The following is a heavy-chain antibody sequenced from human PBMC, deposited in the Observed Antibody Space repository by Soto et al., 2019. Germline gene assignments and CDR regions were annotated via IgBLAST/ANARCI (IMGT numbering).Heavy chain of an antibody. CDR2: IKSKTNGGTT. J-gene: IGHJ4*02. CDR1: GFTFSNSW. CDR3: TTDSYCTMITARFDY. V-gene: IGHV3-15*07. Sequence: EVQLVESGGGLVKPGGSLRVSCAASGFTFSNSWINWVRQAPGKGLEWVGRIKSKTNGGTTDFAVHVRDRVAISRDDSKNIVYLQINRRTIEDTAVYYCTTDSYCTMITARFDYWGQGTLVPVSS. D-gene: IGHD3-22*01.